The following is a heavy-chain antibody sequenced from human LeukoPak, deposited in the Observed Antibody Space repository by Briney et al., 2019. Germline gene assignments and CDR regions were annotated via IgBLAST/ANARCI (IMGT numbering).Heavy chain of an antibody. CDR1: RFTFSTYG. V-gene: IGHV3-23*01. Sequence: PGGTLRLSCAASRFTFSTYGMNWVRQAPGKGLEWVSAISGRDGNTYYADSVKGRFTISRDNAKNSLYLQMNSLRAEDTAVYYCASWTTSEAFDIWGQGTMVTVSS. D-gene: IGHD4-17*01. J-gene: IGHJ3*02. CDR3: ASWTTSEAFDI. CDR2: ISGRDGNT.